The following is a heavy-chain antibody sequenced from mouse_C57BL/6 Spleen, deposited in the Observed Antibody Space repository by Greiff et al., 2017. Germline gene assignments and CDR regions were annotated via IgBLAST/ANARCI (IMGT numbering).Heavy chain of an antibody. V-gene: IGHV1-15*01. CDR3: TREENIWLRRDYAMDY. CDR2: IDPETGGT. Sequence: VQLQQSGAELVRPGASVTLSCKASGYTFTDYEMHWVKQTPVHGLEWIGAIDPETGGTAYNQKFKGKAILTADKSSSTAYMELRSLTSEDSAVYYCTREENIWLRRDYAMDYWGQGTSVTVSS. CDR1: GYTFTDYE. D-gene: IGHD2-2*01. J-gene: IGHJ4*01.